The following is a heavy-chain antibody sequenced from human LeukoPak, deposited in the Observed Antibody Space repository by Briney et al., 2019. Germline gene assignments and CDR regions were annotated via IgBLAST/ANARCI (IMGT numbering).Heavy chain of an antibody. V-gene: IGHV3-66*02. CDR2: VYSGGST. D-gene: IGHD4-11*01. Sequence: GGSLRLSCAASGFTVSNNYMSWVRQAPGKWLEWVSIVYSGGSTYYADSVKGRFTISRDNSKNTLYLQMNSLRVEDTAVYYCVRGPTYTDYWGQGTLVTVSS. CDR3: VRGPTYTDY. J-gene: IGHJ4*02. CDR1: GFTVSNNY.